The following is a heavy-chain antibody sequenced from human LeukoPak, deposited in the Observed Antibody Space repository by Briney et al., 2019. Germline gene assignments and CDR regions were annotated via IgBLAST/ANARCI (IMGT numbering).Heavy chain of an antibody. J-gene: IGHJ6*03. Sequence: PGGSLRLSCAASGFTFSSYAMHWVRQAPGKGLEWVAVISYDGSNKYYADSVKGRFTISRDNSKNTLYLQMNSLRAEDTAVYYCARDVYYYGSGSYLSYYYYYYMDVWGKGTTVTISS. D-gene: IGHD3-10*01. V-gene: IGHV3-30*04. CDR2: ISYDGSNK. CDR1: GFTFSSYA. CDR3: ARDVYYYGSGSYLSYYYYYYMDV.